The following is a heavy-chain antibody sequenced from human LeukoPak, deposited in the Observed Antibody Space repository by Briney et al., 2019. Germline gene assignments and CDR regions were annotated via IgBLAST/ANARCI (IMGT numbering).Heavy chain of an antibody. J-gene: IGHJ4*02. V-gene: IGHV4-39*01. D-gene: IGHD1-26*01. Sequence: PSETLSLTCTVSGGSISSSSYYWGWIRQPPGKGLEWIGSIYYSGSTYYNPSLKSRVTISVDTSKNQFSLKLSSVTAADTAMYYCVKSGGYGLIDYWGQGTLVTVSS. CDR3: VKSGGYGLIDY. CDR2: IYYSGST. CDR1: GGSISSSSYY.